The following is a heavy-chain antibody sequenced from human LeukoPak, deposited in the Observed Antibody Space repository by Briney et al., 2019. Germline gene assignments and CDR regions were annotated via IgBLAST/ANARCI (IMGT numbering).Heavy chain of an antibody. CDR3: ARGETCSGDFCYFDA. V-gene: IGHV4-34*01. Sequence: SETLSLTCTVSGGSISTYYWSWIRQPPGKGLEWIGEINHSGSTNYNPSLKSRVTISVDTSKNQFSLKLTSVTAADTAVYYCARGETCSGDFCYFDAWGQGTLVAVSS. J-gene: IGHJ5*02. CDR1: GGSISTYY. D-gene: IGHD2-21*02. CDR2: INHSGST.